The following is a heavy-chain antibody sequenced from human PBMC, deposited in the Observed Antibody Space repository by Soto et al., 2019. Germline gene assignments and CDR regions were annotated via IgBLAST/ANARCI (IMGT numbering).Heavy chain of an antibody. CDR3: TKRRSARPGFDAFDL. CDR1: GFTFEAYS. CDR2: ISGDSGSS. V-gene: IGHV3-9*01. J-gene: IGHJ3*01. Sequence: HPGGSLRLSCAASGFTFEAYSLHWVRQLPGKGLEWVAGISGDSGSSGYADSVRGRFTVSRDKAKNSLFLQMSSLSPEDTALYYCTKRRSARPGFDAFDLWGQGTMVTVSS.